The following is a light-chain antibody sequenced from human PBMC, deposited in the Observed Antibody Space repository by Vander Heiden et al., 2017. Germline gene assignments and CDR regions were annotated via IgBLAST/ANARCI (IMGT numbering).Light chain of an antibody. CDR1: QSISSY. Sequence: DIQMTQSPSSLSASVGDRVTITCRASQSISSYLNWYQQKPGKAPKLLIYAASNLQSGVPSRFSGSGSGTDFTLTISTLQPEDFATYYCQHIYSFPLTFGGGTKVDIK. V-gene: IGKV1-39*01. CDR2: AAS. CDR3: QHIYSFPLT. J-gene: IGKJ4*01.